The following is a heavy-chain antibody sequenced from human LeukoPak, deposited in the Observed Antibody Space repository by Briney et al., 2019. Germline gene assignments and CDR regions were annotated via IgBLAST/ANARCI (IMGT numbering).Heavy chain of an antibody. D-gene: IGHD3-22*01. CDR3: AKDLVDYYDSSGYFDY. CDR2: IWYDGSNK. V-gene: IGHV3-33*06. Sequence: GGSLRLSCAASGFTFSSYGMHWVRQAPGKGLEWVAVIWYDGSNKYYADSVKGRFTISRDNSKSTLYLQMNSLRAEDTAVYYCAKDLVDYYDSSGYFDYWGQGTLVTVSS. CDR1: GFTFSSYG. J-gene: IGHJ4*02.